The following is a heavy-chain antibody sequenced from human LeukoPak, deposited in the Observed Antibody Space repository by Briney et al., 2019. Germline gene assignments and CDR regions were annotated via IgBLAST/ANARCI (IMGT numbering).Heavy chain of an antibody. CDR3: AKAFGPMVRGNPFDY. D-gene: IGHD3-10*01. J-gene: IGHJ4*02. CDR2: ISWNSGSI. V-gene: IGHV3-9*01. Sequence: PGGSLRLSCAASGFTFDDYAMHWVRQAPGKGLEWVSAISWNSGSIGYADSVKGRFTISRDNAKNSLYLQMNSLRAEDTALYYCAKAFGPMVRGNPFDYWGQGTLVTVSS. CDR1: GFTFDDYA.